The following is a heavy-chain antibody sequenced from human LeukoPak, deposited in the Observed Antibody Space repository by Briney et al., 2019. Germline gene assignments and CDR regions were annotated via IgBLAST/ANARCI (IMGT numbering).Heavy chain of an antibody. CDR3: AKDGGGYSSSTAVFDY. V-gene: IGHV3-30*18. Sequence: GGSLRLSCAASGFTFSSYGMHWVRQAPGKELEWVAVISYDGSNKYYADSVKGRFTISRDNSKNTLYLQMNSLRAEDTAVYYCAKDGGGYSSSTAVFDYWGQGTLVTVSS. J-gene: IGHJ4*02. CDR1: GFTFSSYG. D-gene: IGHD6-13*01. CDR2: ISYDGSNK.